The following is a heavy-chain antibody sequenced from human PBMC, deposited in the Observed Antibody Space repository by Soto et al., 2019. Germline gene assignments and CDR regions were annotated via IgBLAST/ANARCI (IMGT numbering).Heavy chain of an antibody. Sequence: GASVKVSCKASGYTFTGYYMHWVRQAPGQGLEWMGWINPNSGGTNYAQKFQGRVIMTRDTSISTAYMELSRLRSDDTAVYYCARSQNVGLRFLEWLSPPDYWGQGTLVTVSS. CDR1: GYTFTGYY. J-gene: IGHJ4*02. CDR2: INPNSGGT. V-gene: IGHV1-2*02. D-gene: IGHD3-3*01. CDR3: ARSQNVGLRFLEWLSPPDY.